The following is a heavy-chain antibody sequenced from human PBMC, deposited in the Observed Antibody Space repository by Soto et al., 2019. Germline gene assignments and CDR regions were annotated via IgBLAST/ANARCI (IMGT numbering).Heavy chain of an antibody. Sequence: QVQPQESGPGLVKPSQTLSLTCTVSGGSISSGDYYWSWIRQPPGKGLEWIGYIYYSGSTYYNPSLKSRVTISVDTSKNQFSLKLSSVTAADTAVYYCAREDRIAAAGNTDDAFDIWGQGTMVTVSS. D-gene: IGHD6-13*01. CDR3: AREDRIAAAGNTDDAFDI. CDR2: IYYSGST. V-gene: IGHV4-30-4*01. CDR1: GGSISSGDYY. J-gene: IGHJ3*02.